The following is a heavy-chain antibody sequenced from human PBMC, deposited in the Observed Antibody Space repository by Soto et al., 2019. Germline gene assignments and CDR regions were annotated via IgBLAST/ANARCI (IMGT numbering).Heavy chain of an antibody. CDR1: GFTFSGSA. CDR2: IRSKANNYAT. D-gene: IGHD3-22*01. Sequence: HPGGSLRLSCAASGFTFSGSAMHWVRQSSGQGLEWLGRIRSKANNYATEYAASVKGRFIISRDDSKTTVYLQMNSLKTEDTAVYYCSFFYYYYTNAPESHYFCGQGSLVTVSS. V-gene: IGHV3-73*01. J-gene: IGHJ4*02. CDR3: SFFYYYYTNAPESHYF.